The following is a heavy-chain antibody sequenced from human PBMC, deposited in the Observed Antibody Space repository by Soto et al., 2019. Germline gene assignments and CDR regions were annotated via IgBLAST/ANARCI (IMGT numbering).Heavy chain of an antibody. J-gene: IGHJ5*02. CDR2: ISPGDSDT. V-gene: IGHV5-51*01. CDR1: GYRFTNW. CDR3: AGGYSSSWYWFDP. D-gene: IGHD6-13*01. Sequence: PGESLKISCKGSGYRFTNWIGWVCQMPGKGPEWMGIISPGDSDTRYSPSFQGQVTFSVDKSISTAYLQWSSLKASDTAMYFCAGGYSSSWYWFDPWGQGTLVTVSS.